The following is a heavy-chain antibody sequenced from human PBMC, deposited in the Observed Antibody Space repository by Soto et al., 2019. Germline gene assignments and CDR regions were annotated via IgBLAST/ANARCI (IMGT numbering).Heavy chain of an antibody. J-gene: IGHJ5*02. V-gene: IGHV3-11*01. CDR3: ARGAERGWGWFDP. CDR1: GFTFIDYH. CDR2: ISGRSYSI. Sequence: LRLSCAASGFTFIDYHMSWIRQAPGKGLEWVSYISGRSYSIYYADSVKGRFTISRDNAKNSVYLEMSSLRVEDTAVYYCARGAERGWGWFDPWGQGTLVTVSS. D-gene: IGHD6-19*01.